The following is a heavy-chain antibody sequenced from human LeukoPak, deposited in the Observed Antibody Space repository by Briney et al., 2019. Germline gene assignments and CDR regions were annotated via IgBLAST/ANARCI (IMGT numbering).Heavy chain of an antibody. V-gene: IGHV4-34*01. Sequence: SETLSLTCAVYGESFSGYYWSWIRQPPGKGLEWIGEINHSGSTNYNPSLKSRVTISVDTSKNQFSLKLSSVTAADTAVYYCARGGGCSSTSCNNWFDPWGQGTLVTVSS. D-gene: IGHD2-2*01. J-gene: IGHJ5*02. CDR1: GESFSGYY. CDR2: INHSGST. CDR3: ARGGGCSSTSCNNWFDP.